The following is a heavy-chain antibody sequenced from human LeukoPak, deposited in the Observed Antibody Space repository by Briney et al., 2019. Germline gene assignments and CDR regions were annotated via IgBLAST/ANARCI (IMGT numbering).Heavy chain of an antibody. CDR1: GGSISSSTYY. J-gene: IGHJ4*02. Sequence: PSETLSLTCTVSGGSISSSTYYWGWIRQPPGKGLEWVGSIYYSGSTYYNPSLKSRVTISIDTSQNQFSLKLNSVTAADTAVYYCVRVTPYGSNSHYFFDYWGQGTLVTVSS. CDR2: IYYSGST. D-gene: IGHD3-10*01. CDR3: VRVTPYGSNSHYFFDY. V-gene: IGHV4-39*07.